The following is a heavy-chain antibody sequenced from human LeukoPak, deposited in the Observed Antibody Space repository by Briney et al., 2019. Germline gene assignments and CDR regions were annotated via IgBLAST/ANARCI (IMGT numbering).Heavy chain of an antibody. CDR1: GFTFSTYT. CDR3: AKGSGIVVVPAAVD. J-gene: IGHJ4*01. CDR2: ISSSSNYI. V-gene: IGHV3-21*04. D-gene: IGHD2-2*01. Sequence: GGSLRLSCAASGFTFSTYTMNWVRQAPGKGLEWVSSISSSSNYIYYADSMKGRFTISRDNAKNPLYLQMNSPRAEDTAVYYCAKGSGIVVVPAAVDWGQGTLVTVSS.